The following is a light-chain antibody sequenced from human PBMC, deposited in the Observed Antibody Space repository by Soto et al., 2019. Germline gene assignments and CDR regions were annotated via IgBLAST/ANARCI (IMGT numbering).Light chain of an antibody. V-gene: IGKV3-20*01. Sequence: EIVLTHSPGTLSLSPGESATLSCRASQSVSDSYVAWYQPKPGQAPRLLIYGTSTRATGIPDKFSGSESGTDLTLTSRRLETEDFAVYFWQKYGNATRATLGEGTKVYI. CDR2: GTS. CDR3: QKYGNATRAT. J-gene: IGKJ1*01. CDR1: QSVSDSY.